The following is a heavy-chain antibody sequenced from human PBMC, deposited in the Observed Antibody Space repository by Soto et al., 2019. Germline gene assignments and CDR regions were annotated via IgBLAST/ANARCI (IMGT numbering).Heavy chain of an antibody. CDR3: AREGAYSSPTNWFDP. V-gene: IGHV4-39*02. CDR2: IYYRGNT. J-gene: IGHJ5*02. D-gene: IGHD6-13*01. CDR1: GGPSSSSFHY. Sequence: SSETLSLTCTVAGGPSSSSFHYWGWTRQPPGKGLEWIGSIYYRGNTYYNPSLKSRVTISVDTSKNQFSLKLSSVTAADTAVYYCAREGAYSSPTNWFDPWGQGTLVTVS.